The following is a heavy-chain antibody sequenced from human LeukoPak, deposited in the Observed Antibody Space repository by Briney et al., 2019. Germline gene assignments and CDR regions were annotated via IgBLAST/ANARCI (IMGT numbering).Heavy chain of an antibody. J-gene: IGHJ5*02. Sequence: ASVKVSCKASGYTFTSYGISWVRQAPGQGLEWMGWISAYNGNTNYAQKLQGRVTMTTDTSTSTAYMELRSLRSDDTAVYYCAGVKGVPAVISWFDPWGQGPLVTVSS. D-gene: IGHD2-2*01. CDR1: GYTFTSYG. CDR2: ISAYNGNT. CDR3: AGVKGVPAVISWFDP. V-gene: IGHV1-18*01.